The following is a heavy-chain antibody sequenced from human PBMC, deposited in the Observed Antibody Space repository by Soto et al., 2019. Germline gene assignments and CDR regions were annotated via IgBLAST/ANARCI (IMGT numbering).Heavy chain of an antibody. CDR3: ARDFSGGDLGGCFQH. J-gene: IGHJ1*01. V-gene: IGHV1-46*01. CDR1: GYTFTSYY. D-gene: IGHD2-21*02. CDR2: INPSGGST. Sequence: ASVKVSCKASGYTFTSYYMHWVRQAPGQGLEWMGIINPSGGSTSYAQKFQGRVTMTRDTSTSTVYMELSSLRSEDTAVYYCARDFSGGDLGGCFQHWGQGTLVTVSS.